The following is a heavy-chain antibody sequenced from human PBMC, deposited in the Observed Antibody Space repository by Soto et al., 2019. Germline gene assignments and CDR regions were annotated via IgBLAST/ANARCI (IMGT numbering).Heavy chain of an antibody. CDR3: ARTDYDSSGYYYHLFDY. J-gene: IGHJ4*02. D-gene: IGHD3-22*01. V-gene: IGHV6-1*01. CDR2: TYYRSKWYN. CDR1: GDSVSSNSAA. Sequence: PSETLSLTCAISGDSVSSNSAAWNWIRQSPSRGLEWLGRTYYRSKWYNDYAVSVKSRITIKPDTSKNQFSLQLNSVTPEDTAVYYCARTDYDSSGYYYHLFDYWGQGTLVTVSS.